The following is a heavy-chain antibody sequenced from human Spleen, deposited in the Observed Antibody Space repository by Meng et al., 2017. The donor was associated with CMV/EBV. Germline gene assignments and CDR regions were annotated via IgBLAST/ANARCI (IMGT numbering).Heavy chain of an antibody. CDR1: GFTFSSYA. CDR3: ARPPGQW. Sequence: QVQLVESGGGVVQPGRSLRLSCAASGFTFSSYAMHWVRQAPGKGLEWVAVISYDGSNKYYADSVKGRFTISRDNSKNTLYLQMNSLRAEDTAVYYCARPPGQWWGQGTLVTVSS. CDR2: ISYDGSNK. J-gene: IGHJ4*02. D-gene: IGHD6-19*01. V-gene: IGHV3-30-3*01.